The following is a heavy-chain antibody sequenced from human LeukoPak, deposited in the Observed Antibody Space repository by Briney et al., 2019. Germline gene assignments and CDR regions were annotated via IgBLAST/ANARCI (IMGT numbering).Heavy chain of an antibody. CDR2: IAPGDSDT. Sequence: GESLKISCKASGYSFTSYWIGWVRHMPGKGLEWMGMIAPGDSDTRYSPSFLGQVTISADKSISTAFLQWTSLKASDIAMYYRARVRDCSGGSCSQVDYWGQGTLVIVSP. D-gene: IGHD2-15*01. CDR3: ARVRDCSGGSCSQVDY. CDR1: GYSFTSYW. V-gene: IGHV5-51*01. J-gene: IGHJ4*02.